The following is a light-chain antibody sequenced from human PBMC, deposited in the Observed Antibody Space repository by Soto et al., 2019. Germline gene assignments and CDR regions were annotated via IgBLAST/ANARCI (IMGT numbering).Light chain of an antibody. CDR3: TSYTISSTLV. CDR2: EVS. J-gene: IGLJ3*02. Sequence: QSALTQPASVSGSPGQSITISCTGTSSDVGGYDFVSWYQQHPGKVPKLMIYEVSNRPSGVSSRFSGSKSGNTASLTISGHQAEDEADYYCTSYTISSTLVFGGGTKLTVL. CDR1: SSDVGGYDF. V-gene: IGLV2-14*01.